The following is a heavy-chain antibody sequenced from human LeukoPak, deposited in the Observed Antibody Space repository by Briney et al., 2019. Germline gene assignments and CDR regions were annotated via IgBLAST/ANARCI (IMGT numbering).Heavy chain of an antibody. CDR3: AKGARSSGSSYFDY. V-gene: IGHV3-23*01. D-gene: IGHD3-10*01. CDR2: ISGSGGST. CDR1: GFTFTSYA. Sequence: GGSLRLSCAASGFTFTSYAMNWVRQARGKWLEWVSAISGSGGSTYSADSLKGRFTISRDNSKNTLYLQMNSLRVEDTAVYYCAKGARSSGSSYFDYWGQGTLVTVSS. J-gene: IGHJ4*02.